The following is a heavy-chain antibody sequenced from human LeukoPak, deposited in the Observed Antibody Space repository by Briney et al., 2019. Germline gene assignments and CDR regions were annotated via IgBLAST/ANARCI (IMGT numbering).Heavy chain of an antibody. D-gene: IGHD5-18*01. J-gene: IGHJ4*02. V-gene: IGHV3-33*01. CDR3: AREGPGGGYSYG. CDR1: GFPFSSYG. Sequence: PGGSLRLSCAGSGFPFSSYGMHWVRQAPGKGLEWVAVIWSDGGNKFYGDSVKGRFTISRDNSNNTLFLQMNTLRAEDTAVYYCAREGPGGGYSYGWGQGTLVTVSS. CDR2: IWSDGGNK.